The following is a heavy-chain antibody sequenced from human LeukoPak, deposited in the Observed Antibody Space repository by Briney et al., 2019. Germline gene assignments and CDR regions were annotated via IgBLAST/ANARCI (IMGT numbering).Heavy chain of an antibody. D-gene: IGHD5-18*01. CDR2: LSGNGDNT. J-gene: IGHJ4*02. V-gene: IGHV3-23*01. Sequence: PGGSPRLSCAASGFTFSSYAMSWVRQAPGKGLEWVSGLSGNGDNTYYADSVKGRFTISRDNSKNTVYLQMNSLRAEDTAVYYCAKDRGYNYGLFDYWGQGTLVTVSS. CDR3: AKDRGYNYGLFDY. CDR1: GFTFSSYA.